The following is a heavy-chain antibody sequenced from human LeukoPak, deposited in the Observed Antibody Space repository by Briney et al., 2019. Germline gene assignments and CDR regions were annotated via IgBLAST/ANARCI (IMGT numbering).Heavy chain of an antibody. J-gene: IGHJ6*03. CDR1: GYTFTGYY. V-gene: IGHV1-2*02. CDR2: INPNSGGT. CDR3: ARDGYSSSSYYYMDV. Sequence: ASVKVSCKASGYTFTGYYMHWVRRAPGQGLEWMGWINPNSGGTNYAQKFQGRVTMTRDASISTAYMELSRLRSDDTAVYYCARDGYSSSSYYYMDVWGKGTTVTVSS. D-gene: IGHD6-6*01.